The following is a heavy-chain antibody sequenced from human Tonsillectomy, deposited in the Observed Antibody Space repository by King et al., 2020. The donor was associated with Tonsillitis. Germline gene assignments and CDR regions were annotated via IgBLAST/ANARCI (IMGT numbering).Heavy chain of an antibody. CDR3: ARGGRYVIAAAEHFDY. V-gene: IGHV4-61*02. J-gene: IGHJ4*02. D-gene: IGHD6-13*01. Sequence: QVQLQESGPGLVKPSQTLSLTCTVSGGSISSGSYYWSWIRQPAGKGLEWIGRIYTSGSTNYNPSLKSRVTISVDTSKNQFSLKLSSVTAADTAVYYCARGGRYVIAAAEHFDYWGQGTLVTVSS. CDR1: GGSISSGSYY. CDR2: IYTSGST.